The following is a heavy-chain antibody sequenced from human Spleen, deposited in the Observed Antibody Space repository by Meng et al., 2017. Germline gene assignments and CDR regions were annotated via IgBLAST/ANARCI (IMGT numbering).Heavy chain of an antibody. Sequence: QLQLQESGPGLVKPSETLSLTCTVSGGSISSSSYYWGWIRQPPGKGLEWIGSIGHSGFTYYTPSLKSRVTVSIDTSRNQFSLWLTSVTAADTAVYYCVRSSGWVKTGFDPWGQGTLVTVPS. CDR2: IGHSGFT. CDR3: VRSSGWVKTGFDP. V-gene: IGHV4-39*01. CDR1: GGSISSSSYY. J-gene: IGHJ5*02. D-gene: IGHD6-19*01.